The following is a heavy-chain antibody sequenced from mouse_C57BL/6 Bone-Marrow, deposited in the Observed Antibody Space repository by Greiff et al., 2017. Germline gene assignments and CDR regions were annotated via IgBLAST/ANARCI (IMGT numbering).Heavy chain of an antibody. CDR3: ARQRLYSNYLDY. Sequence: EVKLVESGGDLVKPGGSLKLSCAASGFTFSSYGMSWVRQTPDKRLEWVATISSGGSYTYYPDSVKGRFTISRDNAKNTLYLQMSSLKSEDTAMYYCARQRLYSNYLDYWGQGTTLTVSS. J-gene: IGHJ2*01. CDR2: ISSGGSYT. CDR1: GFTFSSYG. D-gene: IGHD2-5*01. V-gene: IGHV5-6*01.